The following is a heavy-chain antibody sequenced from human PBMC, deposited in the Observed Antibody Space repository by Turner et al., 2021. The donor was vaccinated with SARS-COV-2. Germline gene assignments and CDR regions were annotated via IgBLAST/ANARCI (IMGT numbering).Heavy chain of an antibody. Sequence: QVQLQQWGAGLLKPSETLSLSCAVHGGSFRGYYWSWIRQPPGKGLDWIGEINHSGSNNYNPSLKSRISISIDTAKNQFPLNLNSVTAADPAVYYCARAGREGFDPWGQGTLVTVSS. CDR1: GGSFRGYY. CDR2: INHSGSN. D-gene: IGHD1-26*01. J-gene: IGHJ5*02. V-gene: IGHV4-34*01. CDR3: ARAGREGFDP.